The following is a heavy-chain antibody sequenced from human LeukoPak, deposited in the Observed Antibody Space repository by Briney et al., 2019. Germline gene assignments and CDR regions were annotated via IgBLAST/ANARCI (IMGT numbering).Heavy chain of an antibody. CDR2: IYYSGST. CDR1: GGSISSDKYY. J-gene: IGHJ4*02. CDR3: ARATLTGDYFGS. Sequence: PSETLSLTCTVSGGSISSDKYYLSWIRQPPGKGLEWIGYIYYSGSTSYYPSLKSRVTISLDTSKNQFSLKLTSVTAADTAVYYCARATLTGDYFGSWGQGTLVTVSS. V-gene: IGHV4-30-4*01.